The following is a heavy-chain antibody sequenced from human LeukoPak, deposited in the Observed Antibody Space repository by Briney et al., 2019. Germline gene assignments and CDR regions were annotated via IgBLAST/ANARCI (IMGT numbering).Heavy chain of an antibody. V-gene: IGHV1-18*01. CDR2: ISAYNGNT. Sequence: ASVTVSCKASGYTFTSYGISWVRQAPGQGLEWMGWISAYNGNTNYAQKLQGRVTMTTDTSTSTAYMELRSLRSDDTAVYYCARDETAGSSAHFDYWGQGTLVTVSS. D-gene: IGHD6-19*01. J-gene: IGHJ4*02. CDR1: GYTFTSYG. CDR3: ARDETAGSSAHFDY.